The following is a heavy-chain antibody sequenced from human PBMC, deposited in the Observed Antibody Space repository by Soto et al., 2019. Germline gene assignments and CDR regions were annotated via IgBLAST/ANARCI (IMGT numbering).Heavy chain of an antibody. CDR2: IIPIFGTA. CDR3: ARAPQQYSSSWYPKFDY. J-gene: IGHJ4*02. D-gene: IGHD6-13*01. V-gene: IGHV1-69*13. Sequence: ASVKVSCKASGGTFSSYAISWVRQAPGQGLEWMGGIIPIFGTANYAQKFQGRVTITADESTSTAYMELSSLRSEDTAVYYCARAPQQYSSSWYPKFDYWGQGTLVTVS. CDR1: GGTFSSYA.